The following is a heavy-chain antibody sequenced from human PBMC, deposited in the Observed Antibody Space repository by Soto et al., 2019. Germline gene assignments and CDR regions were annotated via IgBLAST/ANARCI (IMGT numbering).Heavy chain of an antibody. CDR2: ISSSSSNI. D-gene: IGHD2-2*01. Sequence: ALRLSCAASGFTFSNYGMNWVRQSPVKGLELVSSISSSSSNIYYGDSVKGRFTIYRDNAKSSLYLQMNSLRAEDTAMYYCARELDGTSQMQNWGQGTLVTVS. CDR3: ARELDGTSQMQN. CDR1: GFTFSNYG. V-gene: IGHV3-21*01. J-gene: IGHJ4*02.